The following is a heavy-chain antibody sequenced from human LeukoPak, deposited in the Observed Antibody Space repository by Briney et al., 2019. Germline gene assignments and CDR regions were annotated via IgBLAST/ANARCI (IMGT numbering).Heavy chain of an antibody. J-gene: IGHJ4*02. CDR2: INPNSGDP. V-gene: IGHV1-2*06. CDR1: GYTFTDSY. Sequence: ASVKVSCKTSGYTFTDSYIHWVRQAPGQGLEWMGRINPNSGDPDYPQKFQGRVTMTRDTSISTAYMELSRLRSDDTAVYYCARWSLDVLGRVSIYWGQGTLVTVSS. D-gene: IGHD2-2*03. CDR3: ARWSLDVLGRVSIY.